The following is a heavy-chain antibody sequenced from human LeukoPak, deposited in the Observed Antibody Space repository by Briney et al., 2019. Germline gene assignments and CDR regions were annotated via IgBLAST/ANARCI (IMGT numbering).Heavy chain of an antibody. Sequence: GGSLRLSCAASGFTFSSYAMNWVRQAPGKGLEWVSAISGSGGSTYYADSVKGRFTISRDNSKNTLYLQMNSLSTEDTAVYYCAKALSHCSGGSCYSAVDYWGQGTLVTVSS. CDR3: AKALSHCSGGSCYSAVDY. J-gene: IGHJ4*02. CDR1: GFTFSSYA. CDR2: ISGSGGST. V-gene: IGHV3-23*01. D-gene: IGHD2-15*01.